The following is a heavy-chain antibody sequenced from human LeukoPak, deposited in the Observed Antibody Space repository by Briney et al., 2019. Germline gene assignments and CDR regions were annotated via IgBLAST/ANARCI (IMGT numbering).Heavy chain of an antibody. CDR2: INPNSGGT. V-gene: IGHV1-2*06. Sequence: ASVKVSCKASGYTFTGYYMHWVRQAPGQGLEWMGRINPNSGGTNYAQKFQGRVTMTRNTSISTAYMELSRLRSDDTAVYYCARASYNSGRPFFDYWGQGTLVTVSS. D-gene: IGHD6-19*01. CDR3: ARASYNSGRPFFDY. CDR1: GYTFTGYY. J-gene: IGHJ4*02.